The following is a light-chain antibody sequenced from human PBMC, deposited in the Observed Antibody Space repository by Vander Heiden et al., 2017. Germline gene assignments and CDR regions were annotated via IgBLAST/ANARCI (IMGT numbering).Light chain of an antibody. CDR3: CSYAGSNTGV. CDR2: DVT. J-gene: IGLJ3*02. CDR1: SSDVGAYDF. Sequence: QSALTQPRSVSGSPGQSVTISCPGTSSDVGAYDFLSWYQQHPGKAPQRRRYDVTKWPSGVPDRFSGSKSGNTATLTISGLLTEDEADDDCCSYAGSNTGVCGGGTKVTVL. V-gene: IGLV2-11*01.